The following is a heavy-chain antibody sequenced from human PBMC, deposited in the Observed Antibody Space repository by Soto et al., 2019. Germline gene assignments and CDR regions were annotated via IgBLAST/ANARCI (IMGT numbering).Heavy chain of an antibody. J-gene: IGHJ2*01. Sequence: GGSLRLSCAASGFTFSSYGMHWVRQAPGKGLEWVAVISYDGSNKYYADSVKGQFTISRDNSKNTLYLQMNSLRAEDTAVYYCAKDSSSSRWYFDLWGRGTLVTVSS. CDR1: GFTFSSYG. V-gene: IGHV3-30*18. D-gene: IGHD6-6*01. CDR3: AKDSSSSRWYFDL. CDR2: ISYDGSNK.